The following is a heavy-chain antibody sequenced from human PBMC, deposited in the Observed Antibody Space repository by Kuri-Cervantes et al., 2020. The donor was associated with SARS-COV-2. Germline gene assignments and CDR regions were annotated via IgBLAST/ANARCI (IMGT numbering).Heavy chain of an antibody. V-gene: IGHV3-15*01. Sequence: GESLKISCAASGFTFSNAWMSWVRQAPGKGLEWVGRIKSKTDGGTTDYAAPVKGRFTISRDDSKNTLYLQMNSLKTEDTAVYYCTTDLPIAVAGTGWFDPWGRGTLVTVSS. CDR3: TTDLPIAVAGTGWFDP. J-gene: IGHJ5*02. CDR2: IKSKTDGGTT. D-gene: IGHD6-19*01. CDR1: GFTFSNAW.